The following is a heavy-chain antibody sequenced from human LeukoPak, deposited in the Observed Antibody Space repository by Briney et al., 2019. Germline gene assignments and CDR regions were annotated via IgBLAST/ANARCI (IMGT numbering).Heavy chain of an antibody. J-gene: IGHJ3*02. CDR3: ARGITGTFNDAFDI. Sequence: SETLSLTCTVSGGSISSHYWSWIRLPPGKGLEWIGYIYYSGSTNYNPSLKSRVTISVDTSKNQFSLKLSSVTAADTAVYYCARGITGTFNDAFDIWGQGTMVTLSS. CDR1: GGSISSHY. V-gene: IGHV4-59*11. CDR2: IYYSGST. D-gene: IGHD1-7*01.